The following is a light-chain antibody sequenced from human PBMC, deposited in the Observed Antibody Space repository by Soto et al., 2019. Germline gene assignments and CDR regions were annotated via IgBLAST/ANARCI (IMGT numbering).Light chain of an antibody. CDR1: SSDVGSYNL. CDR2: EGS. J-gene: IGLJ1*01. Sequence: QSALTQPASVSGSPGQSITISCTGTSSDVGSYNLVSWYQQHPGKAPKLMIYEGSKRPSGVSIRFSGSTSGNTASLTISGLQAEDAADYYCCSYAGSSTFVFGTGTKLTAL. CDR3: CSYAGSSTFV. V-gene: IGLV2-23*01.